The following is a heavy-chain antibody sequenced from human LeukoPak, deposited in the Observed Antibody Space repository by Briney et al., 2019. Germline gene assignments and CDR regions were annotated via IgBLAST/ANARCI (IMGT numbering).Heavy chain of an antibody. V-gene: IGHV3-9*01. D-gene: IGHD2-15*01. CDR3: AKDICGGSQTVFDY. CDR2: ISWNSGSI. J-gene: IGHJ4*02. Sequence: GGSLRLSCAASGFTFDDYAMHWVRQAPGKGLEWVSGISWNSGSIDYADSVKGRFTISRDNAKNSLYLQMYSLRAEDTALYYCAKDICGGSQTVFDYWGQGTLVTVSS. CDR1: GFTFDDYA.